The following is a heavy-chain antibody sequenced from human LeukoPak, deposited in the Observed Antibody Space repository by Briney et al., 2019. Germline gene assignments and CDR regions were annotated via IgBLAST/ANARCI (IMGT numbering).Heavy chain of an antibody. CDR2: IYYSGST. CDR3: AGADSSSWYRWFDP. D-gene: IGHD6-13*01. CDR1: GGSISSYY. Sequence: SETLSLTCTVSGGSISSYYWSWIRQPPGKGLEWIGYIYYSGSTNYNPSLKSRVTISVDTSKNQFSLKLSSVTAADTAVYYCAGADSSSWYRWFDPWGQGTLVTVSS. V-gene: IGHV4-59*01. J-gene: IGHJ5*02.